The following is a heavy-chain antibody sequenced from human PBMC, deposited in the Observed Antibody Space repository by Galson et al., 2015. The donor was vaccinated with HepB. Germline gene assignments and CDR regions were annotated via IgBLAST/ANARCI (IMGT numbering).Heavy chain of an antibody. D-gene: IGHD3-22*01. Sequence: SLRLSCAASGFTFSSYWMHWVRQAPGKGLVWVSRINSDGSSTSYADSVKGRFTISRDNAKNTQYLQMNSLRAEDTAVYYCARGVDDSSGLAWGQGTLVTVSS. J-gene: IGHJ5*02. CDR1: GFTFSSYW. V-gene: IGHV3-74*01. CDR3: ARGVDDSSGLA. CDR2: INSDGSST.